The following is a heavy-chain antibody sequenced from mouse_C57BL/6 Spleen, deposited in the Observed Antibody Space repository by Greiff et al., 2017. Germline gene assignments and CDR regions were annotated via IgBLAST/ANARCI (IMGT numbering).Heavy chain of an antibody. D-gene: IGHD1-1*01. CDR1: GFTFSDYY. Sequence: EVQGVESGGGLVQPGGSLKLSCAASGFTFSDYYMYWVRQTPEKRLEWVAYISNGGGSTYYPDTVKGRFTISRDNAKNTLYLQMSRLKSEDTAMYYCARRGYYSFFDYWGQGTTLTVSS. J-gene: IGHJ2*01. V-gene: IGHV5-12*01. CDR2: ISNGGGST. CDR3: ARRGYYSFFDY.